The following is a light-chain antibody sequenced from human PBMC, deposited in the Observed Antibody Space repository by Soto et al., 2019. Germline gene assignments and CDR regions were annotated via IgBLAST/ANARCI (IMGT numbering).Light chain of an antibody. Sequence: EIVLTQSPATLSLSPGEGATLSCRASQSVGRYLAWYQQKPGQAPRLLIYDASKRATGIAARFSGSGSGTDFTLTISILEPEDFAVYYCQQRSDWPSTFGGGTKVQIK. J-gene: IGKJ4*01. CDR2: DAS. CDR3: QQRSDWPST. V-gene: IGKV3-11*01. CDR1: QSVGRY.